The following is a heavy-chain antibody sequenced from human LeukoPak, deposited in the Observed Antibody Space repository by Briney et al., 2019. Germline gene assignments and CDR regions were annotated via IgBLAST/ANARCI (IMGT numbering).Heavy chain of an antibody. CDR3: ARARPMDY. J-gene: IGHJ4*02. V-gene: IGHV3-48*04. CDR1: GFTFSNYN. CDR2: TSSSSGSI. Sequence: GGSLRLSCAASGFTFSNYNMNWVRQAPGKGLEWVSYTSSSSGSIYSADAVKGPFTISRDNAKDSEYLQMISLSVEDTAVYCCARARPMDYWGQGALVTVSS.